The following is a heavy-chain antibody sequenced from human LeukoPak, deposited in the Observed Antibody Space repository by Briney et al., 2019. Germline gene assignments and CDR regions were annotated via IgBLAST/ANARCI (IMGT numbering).Heavy chain of an antibody. Sequence: ASVKVSCKASGYTFTGYYMHWVRQAPGQGLEWMGGIIPIFGTPNYAQKFQGRVTITADESTSTAYMELSSLRSEDTAVYYCARGIAVAGSFDYWGQGTLVTVSS. D-gene: IGHD6-19*01. CDR3: ARGIAVAGSFDY. J-gene: IGHJ4*02. V-gene: IGHV1-69*13. CDR2: IIPIFGTP. CDR1: GYTFTGYY.